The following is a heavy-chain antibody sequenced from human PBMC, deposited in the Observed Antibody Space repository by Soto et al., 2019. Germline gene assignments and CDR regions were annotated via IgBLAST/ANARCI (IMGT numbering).Heavy chain of an antibody. Sequence: PSETLSLTCTVSGGSISSSSYYWIWIRQPKGKGLEWIGYIYYSGSTNYNPSLKSRVTISVDTSKNQFSLKLTSVTAADTAVYFCAGGAGNNYYYGMDGWGQGTSVTVAS. CDR2: IYYSGST. J-gene: IGHJ6*02. V-gene: IGHV4-61*01. CDR1: GGSISSSSYY. D-gene: IGHD1-1*01. CDR3: AGGAGNNYYYGMDG.